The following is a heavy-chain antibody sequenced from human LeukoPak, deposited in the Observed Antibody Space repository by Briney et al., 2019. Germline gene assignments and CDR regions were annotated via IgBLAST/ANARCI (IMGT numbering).Heavy chain of an antibody. Sequence: GGSLRLSCAASGFTFSSYSMNWVRQAPGKGLEWVSSISSSSSYIYYADSVKGRFTISRDNAKNSLYLQMNSLRAEDTAVFYCARDYDSSGYFDYWGQGTLVTVSS. CDR1: GFTFSSYS. D-gene: IGHD3-22*01. V-gene: IGHV3-21*01. CDR3: ARDYDSSGYFDY. J-gene: IGHJ4*02. CDR2: ISSSSSYI.